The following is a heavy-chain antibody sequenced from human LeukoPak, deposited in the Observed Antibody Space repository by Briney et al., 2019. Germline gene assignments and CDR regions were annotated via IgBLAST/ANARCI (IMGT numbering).Heavy chain of an antibody. CDR2: IYTSGST. V-gene: IGHV4-61*02. CDR1: GGSIRSIDSY. J-gene: IGHJ4*02. CDR3: ARDVDDSSGYHLDY. Sequence: SETLSLTCTVSGGSIRSIDSYWGWIRQPAGKGLEWIGRIYTSGSTDYNPSLKSRVTMSVDTSKNQFSLRLSSVTAADTAVYYCARDVDDSSGYHLDYWGQGTLVTVSS. D-gene: IGHD3-22*01.